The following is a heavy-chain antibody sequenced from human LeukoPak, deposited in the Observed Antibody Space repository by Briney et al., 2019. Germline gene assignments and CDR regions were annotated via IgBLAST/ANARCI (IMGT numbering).Heavy chain of an antibody. V-gene: IGHV3-23*01. CDR1: GFPFSSYA. Sequence: GSLRLSCAASGFPFSSYAMSWVRQAPGKGLEWVSAISGSGGSTYYADSVKGRFTISRDNSKNTLYLQMNSLRAEDTAVYYCAKTGGARGYDSSGYYYERYWGQGTLVTVSS. J-gene: IGHJ4*02. D-gene: IGHD3-22*01. CDR2: ISGSGGST. CDR3: AKTGGARGYDSSGYYYERY.